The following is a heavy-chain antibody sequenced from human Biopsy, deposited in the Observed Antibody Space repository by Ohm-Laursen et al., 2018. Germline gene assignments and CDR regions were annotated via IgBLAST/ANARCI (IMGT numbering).Heavy chain of an antibody. J-gene: IGHJ4*02. CDR1: GFTFDDFA. Sequence: GSLRLSCSASGFTFDDFAMHWVRHVPGKGLEWVSGISGRTSGTYYADSVKGRFTISRDNSKNTLYLQMSSLRAEDTALYYCAKCMTYSGDGIDYWGQGTLVTVSS. D-gene: IGHD5-12*01. V-gene: IGHV3-23*01. CDR3: AKCMTYSGDGIDY. CDR2: ISGRTSGT.